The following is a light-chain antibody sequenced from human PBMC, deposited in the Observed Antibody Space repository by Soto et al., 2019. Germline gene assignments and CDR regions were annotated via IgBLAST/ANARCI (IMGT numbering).Light chain of an antibody. CDR1: SSDVGGYNY. CDR2: EVS. J-gene: IGLJ2*01. CDR3: SSYTSSSTLV. V-gene: IGLV2-14*01. Sequence: QSALTQPASVSGSPGQSITISCTGTSSDVGGYNYVSWYQQHPGKAPKLMIYEVSNRPSGVSNRFSGSKSGNTASLTISGLQAKDEADYYCSSYTSSSTLVFGGGTKRTVL.